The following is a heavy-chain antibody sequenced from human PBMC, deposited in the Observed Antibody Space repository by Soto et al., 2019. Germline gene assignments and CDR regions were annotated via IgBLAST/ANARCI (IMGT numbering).Heavy chain of an antibody. J-gene: IGHJ4*02. CDR3: AAGNYYDSSGYSNDY. Sequence: ASVKVSCKASGYSFTSYGIGWVRQAPGQRLEWIGWIGLYSGNTYYAQRFQERVTITRDISTSTAYMELSSLRSEDTAVYYCAAGNYYDSSGYSNDYWGQGTLVTVSS. CDR1: GYSFTSYG. CDR2: IGLYSGNT. D-gene: IGHD3-22*01. V-gene: IGHV1-18*01.